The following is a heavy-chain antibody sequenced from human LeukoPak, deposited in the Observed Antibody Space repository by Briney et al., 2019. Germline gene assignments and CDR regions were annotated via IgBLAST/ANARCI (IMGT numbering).Heavy chain of an antibody. CDR3: ARLHKRWLQLWD. CDR2: IYYSGST. J-gene: IGHJ4*02. CDR1: GGSISSSSYY. Sequence: PSETLSLTCTVSGGSISSSSYYWGWIRQPPGKGLEWIGSIYYSGSTYYNPSLKSRVTISVDTSKNQFSLKLSSVTAADTAVYYCARLHKRWLQLWDWGQGTLVTVSS. V-gene: IGHV4-39*01. D-gene: IGHD5-24*01.